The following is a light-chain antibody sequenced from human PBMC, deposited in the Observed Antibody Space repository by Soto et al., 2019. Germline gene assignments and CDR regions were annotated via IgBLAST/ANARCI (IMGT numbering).Light chain of an antibody. V-gene: IGKV3-11*01. CDR2: DAS. Sequence: EVVLTQSPVTLALSPGERATLSCRTSHSVDIYLAWYRQKPGQAPRLLIYDASNRATGIPARFSGSGSGTDFTLTISSLEPEDFAVYYCQQRKFWPPLTFGGGTKVELK. CDR1: HSVDIY. J-gene: IGKJ4*01. CDR3: QQRKFWPPLT.